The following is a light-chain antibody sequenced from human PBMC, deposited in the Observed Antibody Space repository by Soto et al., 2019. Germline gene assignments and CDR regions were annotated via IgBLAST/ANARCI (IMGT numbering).Light chain of an antibody. J-gene: IGKJ4*01. V-gene: IGKV1D-12*01. CDR3: QQANSFPLT. CDR1: QDINNW. CDR2: TTS. Sequence: DIQVTQSPSSVSASVGDRVTITCRASQDINNWLAWYQQKPGKAPRLLIYTTSNLQSGVPSRFSGSGSGTDFTLTISSLQPEDFATYYCQQANSFPLTFGGGTKVEIK.